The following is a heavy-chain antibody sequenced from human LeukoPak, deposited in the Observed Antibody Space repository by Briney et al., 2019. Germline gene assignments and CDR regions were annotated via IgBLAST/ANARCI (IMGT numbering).Heavy chain of an antibody. J-gene: IGHJ5*02. CDR3: ARGYSSSWYTGNPPLNWFDP. V-gene: IGHV4-59*01. CDR1: GGSISSYY. Sequence: PSETLSLTCTVSGGSISSYYWSWIRQPPGKGLEWIGYIYYSGSTNYNPSLKSRVTISVDTSKNQFSLKLSSVTAADTAVYYCARGYSSSWYTGNPPLNWFDPWGQGTLVTVSS. D-gene: IGHD6-13*01. CDR2: IYYSGST.